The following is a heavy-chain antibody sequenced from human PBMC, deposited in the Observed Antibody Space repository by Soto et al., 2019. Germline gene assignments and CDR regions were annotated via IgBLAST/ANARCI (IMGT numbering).Heavy chain of an antibody. V-gene: IGHV1-2*02. J-gene: IGHJ4*02. CDR2: INPGSGVT. CDR3: ARVAGHKNARFDT. CDR1: GYSFTKYH. D-gene: IGHD1-1*01. Sequence: GASVKVSCKASGYSFTKYHMHWVRQAPGQGLEWMGWINPGSGVTNQEQKFKGRVTMTRDTSITTTYMELNSLTSDDTAVYYCARVAGHKNARFDTWGQGALVTVSS.